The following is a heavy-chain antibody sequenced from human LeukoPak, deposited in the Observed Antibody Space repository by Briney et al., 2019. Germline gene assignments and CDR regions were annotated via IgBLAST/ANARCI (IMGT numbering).Heavy chain of an antibody. Sequence: GESLKISCKGSGYNFTSYWIGWVRQMPGKGLEWMGIIYPGDSDTRYSPSFQGQVTISGDKSISTAYLQWSSLKASDTAMYYCARAYYYDSSGYSNYFDYWGQGTLVTVSS. CDR1: GYNFTSYW. J-gene: IGHJ4*02. V-gene: IGHV5-51*01. CDR2: IYPGDSDT. D-gene: IGHD3-22*01. CDR3: ARAYYYDSSGYSNYFDY.